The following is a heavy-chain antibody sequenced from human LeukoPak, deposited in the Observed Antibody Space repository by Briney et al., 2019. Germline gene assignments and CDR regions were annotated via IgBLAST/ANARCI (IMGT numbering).Heavy chain of an antibody. Sequence: ASVKVSCTASGYTFTSYGISWVRQAPGQGLEWMGWISAYNGNTNYAQKLQGRVNMTTDTSTSTAYMELRSLRSDDTAVYYCARDGDSVAPYYYYYGMDVWGQGTTVTVSS. D-gene: IGHD5/OR15-5a*01. CDR2: ISAYNGNT. CDR1: GYTFTSYG. J-gene: IGHJ6*02. V-gene: IGHV1-18*01. CDR3: ARDGDSVAPYYYYYGMDV.